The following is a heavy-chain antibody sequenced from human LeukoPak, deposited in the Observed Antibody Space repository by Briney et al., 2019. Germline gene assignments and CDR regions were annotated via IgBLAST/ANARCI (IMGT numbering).Heavy chain of an antibody. CDR3: ARANNPQLELGTIPQYYYYGMDV. CDR2: IIPSLGIA. D-gene: IGHD7-27*01. CDR1: GGTFSSYA. J-gene: IGHJ6*02. Sequence: GSSVKVSCKASGGTFSSYAISWVRQAPGQGLEWMGRIIPSLGIANYAQKFQGRVTMTRDMSTSTVYMELSSLRSEDTAVYYCARANNPQLELGTIPQYYYYGMDVWGQGTTVTVSS. V-gene: IGHV1-69*04.